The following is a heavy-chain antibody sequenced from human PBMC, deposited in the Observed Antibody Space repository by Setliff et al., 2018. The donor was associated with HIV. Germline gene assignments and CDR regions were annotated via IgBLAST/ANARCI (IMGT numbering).Heavy chain of an antibody. Sequence: SETLSLTCIVSGDSISGGRHYLRWIRQTAGKGLEWIGRIYPNGNTKYNPSLQSRVTISVDTSNKQFSLRLSSVTAADTAVYYCARDKGYYYMDVWGKGITVTVSS. J-gene: IGHJ6*03. V-gene: IGHV4-61*02. CDR1: GDSISGGRHY. CDR3: ARDKGYYYMDV. CDR2: IYPNGNT.